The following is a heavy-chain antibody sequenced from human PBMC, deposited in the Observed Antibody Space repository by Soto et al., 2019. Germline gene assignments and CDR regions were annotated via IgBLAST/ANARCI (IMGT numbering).Heavy chain of an antibody. J-gene: IGHJ4*02. CDR2: ISSSSSTI. D-gene: IGHD3-16*02. Sequence: GGSLRLSCAASGFTFSSYSMNWVRQAPGKGLEWVSYISSSSSTIYYADSVKGRFTISRDNAKNSLYLQMNSLRAEDTAVYYCARDPSPYYIWGSYLDYWGQGTLVTVSS. CDR1: GFTFSSYS. V-gene: IGHV3-48*01. CDR3: ARDPSPYYIWGSYLDY.